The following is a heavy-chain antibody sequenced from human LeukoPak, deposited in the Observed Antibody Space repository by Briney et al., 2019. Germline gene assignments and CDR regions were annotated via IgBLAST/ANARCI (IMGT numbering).Heavy chain of an antibody. D-gene: IGHD1-1*01. CDR1: GYTFTGYY. CDR3: ARARYLDYFYYYMDV. V-gene: IGHV1-2*02. CDR2: INPNSGGT. Sequence: ASVKVSCKASGYTFTGYYMHWVRQAPGQGLEWMGWINPNSGGTNYAQKFQGRVTMTRDTSISTAYMELSRLRSDDTAMYYCARARYLDYFYYYMDVWGKGTAVTV. J-gene: IGHJ6*03.